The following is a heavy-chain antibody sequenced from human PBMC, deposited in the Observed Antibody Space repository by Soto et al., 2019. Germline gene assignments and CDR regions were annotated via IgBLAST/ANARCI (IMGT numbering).Heavy chain of an antibody. CDR2: ISAYNGNT. D-gene: IGHD2-8*01. J-gene: IGHJ6*02. CDR3: AGEVYGPVGNNRMDV. Sequence: QVQLVQSGAEVKKPGASVKVSCKASGYTFTSYGISWVRQAPGQGREWMGWISAYNGNTNYAQKLQGRVTMTTDTSTRTAYMELRSLRSDDTAVDYCAGEVYGPVGNNRMDVWGQGTTVTVSS. CDR1: GYTFTSYG. V-gene: IGHV1-18*01.